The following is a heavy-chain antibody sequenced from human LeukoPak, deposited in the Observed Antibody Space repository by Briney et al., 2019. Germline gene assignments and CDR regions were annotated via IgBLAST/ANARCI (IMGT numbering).Heavy chain of an antibody. V-gene: IGHV1-3*01. J-gene: IGHJ3*02. Sequence: ASVKVSCKASGYTFTSYAMHWVRQAPGQRLEWMGWINAGNGNTKYSQKLQGRVTITRDTSASTAYMELSSLRSEDTAVYYCARAGPGDSNAFDIWGQGTMVTVSS. CDR3: ARAGPGDSNAFDI. CDR1: GYTFTSYA. D-gene: IGHD3-10*01. CDR2: INAGNGNT.